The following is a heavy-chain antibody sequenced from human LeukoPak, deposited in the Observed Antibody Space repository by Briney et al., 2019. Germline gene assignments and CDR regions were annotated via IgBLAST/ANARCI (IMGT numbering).Heavy chain of an antibody. V-gene: IGHV1-8*01. CDR1: GYTFTSYD. J-gene: IGHJ5*02. D-gene: IGHD6-13*01. CDR2: MNPNSGNT. CDR3: AKSSSSRWGWFDP. Sequence: ASVKVSCKASGYTFTSYDINWVRQATGQGLEWMGWMNPNSGNTGYAQKFRGRVTMTRNTSISTAYMELSSLRSEDTAVYYCAKSSSSRWGWFDPWGQGTLVTVSS.